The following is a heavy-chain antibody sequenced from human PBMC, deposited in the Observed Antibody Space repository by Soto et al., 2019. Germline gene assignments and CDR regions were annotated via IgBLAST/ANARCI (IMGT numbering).Heavy chain of an antibody. Sequence: PRGSLKISCKGSGYNFPSYWIAWVRQMPGQGLEWIGLIYPGDSDTRYSPSFQGQVTMSADKSISTAYLQWSSLKASDTAIYYYARHVTVADHVLWFDHWGQGPLVTVSS. CDR3: ARHVTVADHVLWFDH. D-gene: IGHD6-19*01. CDR1: GYNFPSYW. CDR2: IYPGDSDT. J-gene: IGHJ5*02. V-gene: IGHV5-51*01.